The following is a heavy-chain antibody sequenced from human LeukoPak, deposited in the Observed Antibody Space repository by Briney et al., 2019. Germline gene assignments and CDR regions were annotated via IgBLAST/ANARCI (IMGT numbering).Heavy chain of an antibody. Sequence: ASVKVSCKASGGTFSSYAISWVRQAPGQGLEWMGWMNPNSGNTGYAQKFQGRVTMTRNTSISTAYMELSSLRSEDTAVYYCARGVMYYDYVWGSYRTLYFQHWGQGTLVTVSS. V-gene: IGHV1-8*02. CDR1: GGTFSSYA. J-gene: IGHJ1*01. D-gene: IGHD3-16*02. CDR3: ARGVMYYDYVWGSYRTLYFQH. CDR2: MNPNSGNT.